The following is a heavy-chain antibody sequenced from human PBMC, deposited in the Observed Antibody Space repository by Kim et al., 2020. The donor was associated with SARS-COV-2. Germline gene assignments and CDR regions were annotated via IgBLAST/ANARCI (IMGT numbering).Heavy chain of an antibody. CDR1: GFTFSTYW. V-gene: IGHV3-7*01. CDR3: ATRARGVTF. CDR2: IKQDGSET. J-gene: IGHJ6*02. Sequence: GGSLRLSCAASGFTFSTYWMNWVRQAPGKGLEWVANIKQDGSETYYVDSVKGRFTISRDNAKNAQYLQMNSLRAEDTAVYYCATRARGVTFWGQGTTVTVSS. D-gene: IGHD3-16*01.